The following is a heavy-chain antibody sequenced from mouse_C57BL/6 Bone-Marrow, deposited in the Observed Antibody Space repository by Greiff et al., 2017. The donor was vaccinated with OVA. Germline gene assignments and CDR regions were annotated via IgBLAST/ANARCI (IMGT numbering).Heavy chain of an antibody. CDR1: GYTFTDYA. Sequence: QVQLQQSGPELVRPGVSVKISCKGSGYTFTDYAMHWVNQSHAKSLEWIGVISTYYGDASYNQKFKDKATMTVDNSSSTAYMELARLTSEDSAVYYCARKWLLPYAMDYWGQGTSVTVSS. CDR3: ARKWLLPYAMDY. D-gene: IGHD2-3*01. CDR2: ISTYYGDA. J-gene: IGHJ4*01. V-gene: IGHV1-67*01.